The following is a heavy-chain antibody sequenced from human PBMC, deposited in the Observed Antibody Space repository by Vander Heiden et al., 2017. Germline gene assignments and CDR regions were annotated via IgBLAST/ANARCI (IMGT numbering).Heavy chain of an antibody. CDR2: IYSGGST. D-gene: IGHD3-3*01. Sequence: EVQLVESGGGLIQPGGSLRLSCAASGFTVSSNYMSWVRQAPGKGLEWVSVIYSGGSTYYADSVKGRFTISRDNSKNTLYLQMNSLRAEDTAVYCCARDLRFLEWLLPDYYGMDVWGQGTTVTVSS. J-gene: IGHJ6*02. CDR1: GFTVSSNY. V-gene: IGHV3-53*01. CDR3: ARDLRFLEWLLPDYYGMDV.